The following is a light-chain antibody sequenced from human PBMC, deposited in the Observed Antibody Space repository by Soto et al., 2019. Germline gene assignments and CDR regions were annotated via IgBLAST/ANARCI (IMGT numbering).Light chain of an antibody. CDR2: EVT. Sequence: QSALAQPASVSGSPGQSITIPCTGTTSDIGAYDYVSWYQQHPGKVPKLIIFEVTKRPSGFSSRFSGSKSGNTASLTISGLQAEDEADYYCSSYTDSSNYGFGTGTKVTVL. J-gene: IGLJ1*01. V-gene: IGLV2-14*01. CDR3: SSYTDSSNYG. CDR1: TSDIGAYDY.